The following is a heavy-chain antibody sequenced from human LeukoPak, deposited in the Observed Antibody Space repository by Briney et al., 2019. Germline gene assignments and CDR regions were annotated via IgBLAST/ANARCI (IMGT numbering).Heavy chain of an antibody. Sequence: QPGGSLSLSCVASGFTLSSYPLSWVRQAPGKGLEWVSAISGSGGSTYYADSVKGRFTISRDNSKNTLYLQMNSLRAEDTAVYYCAKDHRHPPPSEAIAAAGTLSFQHWGRAPWSPSPQ. CDR3: AKDHRHPPPSEAIAAAGTLSFQH. CDR1: GFTLSSYP. V-gene: IGHV3-23*01. CDR2: ISGSGGST. D-gene: IGHD6-13*01. J-gene: IGHJ1*01.